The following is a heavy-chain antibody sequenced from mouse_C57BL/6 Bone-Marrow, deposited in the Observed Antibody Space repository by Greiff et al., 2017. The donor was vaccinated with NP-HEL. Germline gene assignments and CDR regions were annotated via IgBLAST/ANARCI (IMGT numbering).Heavy chain of an antibody. CDR3: ARRAYYSNFFFDY. Sequence: QVQLKQSGPELVKPGASVKISCKASGYAFSSSWMNWVKQRPGKGLEWIGRIYPGDGDTNYNGKFKGKATLTADKSSSTAYMQRSSLTSEDSAVYFCARRAYYSNFFFDYWGQGTTLTVSS. CDR1: GYAFSSSW. CDR2: IYPGDGDT. J-gene: IGHJ2*01. V-gene: IGHV1-82*01. D-gene: IGHD2-5*01.